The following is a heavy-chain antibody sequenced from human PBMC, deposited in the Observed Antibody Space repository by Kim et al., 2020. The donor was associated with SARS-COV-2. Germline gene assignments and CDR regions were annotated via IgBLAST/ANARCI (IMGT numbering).Heavy chain of an antibody. CDR1: GFTFDDYA. V-gene: IGHV3-9*01. CDR2: ISWNSDSI. CDR3: AKDMRSSWSGYIPPYYYYGMDV. Sequence: GGSLRLSCAASGFTFDDYAMHWVRQAPGKGLEWVSGISWNSDSIGYADSVKGRFTISRDNAKNSLYLQMNSLRAEDTALYYCAKDMRSSWSGYIPPYYYYGMDVWGQGTTVTVSS. D-gene: IGHD3-3*01. J-gene: IGHJ6*02.